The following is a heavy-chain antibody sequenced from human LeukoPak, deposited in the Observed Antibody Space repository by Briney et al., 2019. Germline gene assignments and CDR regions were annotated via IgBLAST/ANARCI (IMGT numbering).Heavy chain of an antibody. CDR2: ISAYNGNI. CDR1: GYTLTSYG. J-gene: IGHJ4*02. Sequence: ASVKVSCKASGYTLTSYGLSWVRQAPGQGLEWMGWISAYNGNINYAQMFQGRVTMTSDTSTNTAYMELRSLRFDDTAVYYCARDRATHPIGYWGQGTLVTVSS. CDR3: ARDRATHPIGY. V-gene: IGHV1-18*01. D-gene: IGHD3-10*01.